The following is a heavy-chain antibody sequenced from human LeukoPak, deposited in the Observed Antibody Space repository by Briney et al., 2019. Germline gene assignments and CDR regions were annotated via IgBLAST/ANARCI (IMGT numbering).Heavy chain of an antibody. CDR2: IIPIFGTA. D-gene: IGHD3-10*01. CDR3: ATAIPHYGSGSFFSPFDY. V-gene: IGHV1-69*06. Sequence: ASVKVSCKASGGTFSSYAISWVRQAPGQGLEWMGGIIPIFGTANYAQKFQGRVTITADKSTSTAYMELSSLRSEDTAVYYCATAIPHYGSGSFFSPFDYWGQGTLVTVSS. CDR1: GGTFSSYA. J-gene: IGHJ4*02.